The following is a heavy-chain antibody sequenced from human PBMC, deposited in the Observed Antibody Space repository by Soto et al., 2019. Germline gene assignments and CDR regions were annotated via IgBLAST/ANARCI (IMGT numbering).Heavy chain of an antibody. CDR2: IYHSGST. CDR1: GGSISGGGYS. V-gene: IGHV4-30-2*01. D-gene: IGHD3-16*02. CDR3: ARDFIQSPYFDY. J-gene: IGHJ4*02. Sequence: SETLSLTCAVSGGSISGGGYSWNWIRQPPGKGLEWIGYIYHSGSTYYNPSLKSRVTLSVDRSKNQFSLKLRSVTAADTAVYYCARDFIQSPYFDYWGQGTLVTVSS.